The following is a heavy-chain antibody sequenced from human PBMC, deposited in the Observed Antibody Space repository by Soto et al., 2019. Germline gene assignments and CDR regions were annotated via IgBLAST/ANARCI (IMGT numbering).Heavy chain of an antibody. D-gene: IGHD3-16*01. V-gene: IGHV1-69*01. CDR1: GGLFSSFA. Sequence: QEQLVQSGPEVKKPGSLVKVSCKDSGGLFSSFAISWVRQAPGQGLEWLGGIIPVFGTPTYAEKFQGRLTITVDESTNTAYMELSSLRSGDTAIYYCGRGGGPYVWFNEFWGQGTLVTVSS. CDR2: IIPVFGTP. J-gene: IGHJ4*02. CDR3: GRGGGPYVWFNEF.